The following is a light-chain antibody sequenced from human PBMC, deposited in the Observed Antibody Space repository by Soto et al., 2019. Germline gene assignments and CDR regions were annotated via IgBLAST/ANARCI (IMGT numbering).Light chain of an antibody. CDR1: QSISSY. Sequence: DIQMTQAPSSLSASVGETVTITCRASQSISSYLNWYQQKPGKAPKLLIYAASSLQSGVPSRFSGSGSGTDFTLTISSLQPEDFATYYCQQSYSTPHTFGQGTKVDI. CDR2: AAS. CDR3: QQSYSTPHT. V-gene: IGKV1-39*01. J-gene: IGKJ1*01.